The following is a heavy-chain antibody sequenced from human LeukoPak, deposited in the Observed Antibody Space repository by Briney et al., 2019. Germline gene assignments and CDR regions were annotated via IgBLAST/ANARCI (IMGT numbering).Heavy chain of an antibody. V-gene: IGHV1-8*01. D-gene: IGHD6-19*01. CDR3: ASRAVAVAGGYYMDV. Sequence: ASVKVSCKASGYTFTSYDINWVRQATGQGLEWMGWMNPNSGNTGYAQKFQGRVTMTRNTSISTAYMELSSLRSEDTAVYYCASRAVAVAGGYYMDVRGKGTMVTVSS. J-gene: IGHJ6*03. CDR2: MNPNSGNT. CDR1: GYTFTSYD.